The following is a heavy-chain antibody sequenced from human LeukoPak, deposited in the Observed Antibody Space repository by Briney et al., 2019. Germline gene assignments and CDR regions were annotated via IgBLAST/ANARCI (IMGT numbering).Heavy chain of an antibody. V-gene: IGHV1-2*02. D-gene: IGHD4-17*01. Sequence: GASVKVSCKASGYTFTGYYMHWVRQAPGQGLEWMGWINPNSGGTNYAQKFQGRVTMTRDTSISTAYMELSRLRSDDTAVYYCARNLDPTTVSLTIDYWGQGTLVTVSS. CDR1: GYTFTGYY. CDR2: INPNSGGT. CDR3: ARNLDPTTVSLTIDY. J-gene: IGHJ4*02.